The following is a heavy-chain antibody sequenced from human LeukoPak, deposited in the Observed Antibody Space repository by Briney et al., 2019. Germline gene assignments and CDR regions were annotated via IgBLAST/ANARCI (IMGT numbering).Heavy chain of an antibody. V-gene: IGHV1-24*01. CDR3: AREPYCSGGSCYLYYFDY. J-gene: IGHJ4*02. D-gene: IGHD2-15*01. CDR2: FDPEDGET. Sequence: ASVKVSCKVSGYTLTELSMHWVRQAPGKGLEWMGGFDPEDGETIYAQKFQGRVTMTEDTSTDTAYMELSSLRSDDTAVYYCAREPYCSGGSCYLYYFDYWGQGTLVTVSS. CDR1: GYTLTELS.